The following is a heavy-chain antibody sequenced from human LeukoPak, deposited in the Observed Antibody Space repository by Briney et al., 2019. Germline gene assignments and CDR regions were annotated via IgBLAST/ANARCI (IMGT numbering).Heavy chain of an antibody. CDR2: ISASNGNA. J-gene: IGHJ4*02. CDR1: RYTFTSDG. Sequence: GASVKVSCEPSRYTFTSDGISWGRQAPGQGLGWRGWISASNGNANYAQKLQGRVTMTTDTSTSTASMERRCLMSDDTAVYYCATRIEYCSSTSCYRNRFDHWGQGTLVPVS. D-gene: IGHD2-2*02. CDR3: ATRIEYCSSTSCYRNRFDH. V-gene: IGHV1-18*01.